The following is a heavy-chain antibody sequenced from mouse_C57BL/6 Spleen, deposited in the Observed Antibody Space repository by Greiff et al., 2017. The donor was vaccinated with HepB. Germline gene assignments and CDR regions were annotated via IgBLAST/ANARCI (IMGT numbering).Heavy chain of an antibody. CDR1: GFPLSSYG. J-gene: IGHJ2*01. CDR3: ARQGNSNYGGFLDY. V-gene: IGHV5-6*01. D-gene: IGHD2-5*01. Sequence: EVQRVESGGDLVKPGGSLKLSCAPSGFPLSSYGMSWVRQTQDKRLEWVATISSGGSSPYYPDSVKGRFTISRDNAKNTLYLQMSSLKSEDTAMYYCARQGNSNYGGFLDYWGQGTTLTVSS. CDR2: ISSGGSSP.